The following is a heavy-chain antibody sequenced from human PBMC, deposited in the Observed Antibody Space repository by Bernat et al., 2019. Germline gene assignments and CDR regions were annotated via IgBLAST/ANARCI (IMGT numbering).Heavy chain of an antibody. V-gene: IGHV1-18*01. CDR1: GYTFTSYD. D-gene: IGHD3-3*01. CDR3: AREAAYDFWSGVDY. J-gene: IGHJ4*02. CDR2: ISPYNGNT. Sequence: QVQLVQSGVEVRRPGASVKVSYKASGYTFTSYDFSWVRQAPGQGLEWMGWISPYNGNTNYAQKFQGRVTTTTDTSTSTVYMELRSLRSDDTAVYYCAREAAYDFWSGVDYGGQGTLVTVSS.